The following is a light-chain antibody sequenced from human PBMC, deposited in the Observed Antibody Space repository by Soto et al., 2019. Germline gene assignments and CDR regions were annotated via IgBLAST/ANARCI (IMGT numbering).Light chain of an antibody. CDR2: LGS. J-gene: IGKJ2*01. Sequence: DIVMTQSPLSLPVTPGEPASISCRSSQSLLHSNGYNYLDWYLQKPGQSPQLLISLGSNRASGVPDRFSGSGSGTDFTLKISSVEAEDVGVYDCMPALHTPPTFGQGTKLEIK. CDR3: MPALHTPPT. V-gene: IGKV2-28*01. CDR1: QSLLHSNGYNY.